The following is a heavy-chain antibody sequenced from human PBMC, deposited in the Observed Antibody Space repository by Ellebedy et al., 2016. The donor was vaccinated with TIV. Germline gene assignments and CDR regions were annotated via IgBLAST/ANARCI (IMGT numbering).Heavy chain of an antibody. J-gene: IGHJ3*01. CDR2: MHGGGTE. CDR1: GSSVSSND. Sequence: GESLKISXVVSGSSVSSNDMSWVRQAPGRGLELVSLMHGGGTEYYADSVKGRFTITRDNSRNRLYLQMSGLGAEDSAVYYCVTRHNGVFDFWGQGTMVTVSS. D-gene: IGHD2-8*01. V-gene: IGHV3-53*01. CDR3: VTRHNGVFDF.